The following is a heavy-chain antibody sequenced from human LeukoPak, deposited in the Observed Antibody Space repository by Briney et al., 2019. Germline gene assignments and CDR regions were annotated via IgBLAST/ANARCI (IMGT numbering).Heavy chain of an antibody. CDR2: INHSGST. J-gene: IGHJ4*02. V-gene: IGHV4-34*01. Sequence: SETLSLTCAVYGGSFSGYYWSWIRQPPGKGLEWIGEINHSGSTNYNPSLKSRVTISVDTSKNQFSLKLSSVTAADTAVYYCARLSRDGYNYDYWGQGTLVTVSS. CDR1: GGSFSGYY. CDR3: ARLSRDGYNYDY. D-gene: IGHD5-24*01.